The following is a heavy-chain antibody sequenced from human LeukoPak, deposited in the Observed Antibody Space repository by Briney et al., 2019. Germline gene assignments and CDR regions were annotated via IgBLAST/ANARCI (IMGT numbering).Heavy chain of an antibody. CDR1: GGSFSGYY. Sequence: KPSETLSLTCAVYGGSFSGYYWTWIRQPPGKGLEWIGEINYSGGTNYHPSLKSRVTISLDTSKNQFSLNLTSVTAADTAVYYCARVSFFRWAATRPSYYYYYMDVWGKGTTVTISS. D-gene: IGHD2-15*01. CDR3: ARVSFFRWAATRPSYYYYYMDV. J-gene: IGHJ6*03. CDR2: INYSGGT. V-gene: IGHV4-34*01.